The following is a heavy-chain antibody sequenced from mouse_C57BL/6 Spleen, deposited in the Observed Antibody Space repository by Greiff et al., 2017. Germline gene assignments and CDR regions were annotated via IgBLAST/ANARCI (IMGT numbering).Heavy chain of an antibody. CDR3: ARGDYYDNTVYYVDY. J-gene: IGHJ2*01. V-gene: IGHV1-55*01. Sequence: QVQLQQPGAELVKPGASVKMSCKASGYTFTSSWITWVKQRPGQGLEWIGDIYPGSGSTNYNEKFKSKATLTVDTSSSTAYMQLSSLTSEDSAVYACARGDYYDNTVYYVDYWGQGTTLTVSS. CDR1: GYTFTSSW. CDR2: IYPGSGST. D-gene: IGHD2-1*01.